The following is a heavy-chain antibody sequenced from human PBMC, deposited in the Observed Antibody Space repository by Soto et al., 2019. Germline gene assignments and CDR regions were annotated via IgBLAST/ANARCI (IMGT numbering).Heavy chain of an antibody. Sequence: PGGSLRLSCAASGFTFSSYEMNWVRQAPGKGLGRVSYISSSGSTIYYADSVKGRFTISRDNAKNSLYLQMNSLRAEDTAVYYCARDHGVQLDPWGQGTLVTVSS. CDR3: ARDHGVQLDP. CDR2: ISSSGSTI. V-gene: IGHV3-48*03. CDR1: GFTFSSYE. J-gene: IGHJ5*02.